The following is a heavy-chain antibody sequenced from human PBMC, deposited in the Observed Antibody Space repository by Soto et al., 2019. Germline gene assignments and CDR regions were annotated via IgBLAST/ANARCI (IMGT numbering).Heavy chain of an antibody. CDR3: ARAVGFRGDCRISDWLDDAFDL. Sequence: QEQLVESGGGVVQPGTSLRLSCAASGFTFSDYGMHWVRQAPGKGLEWVAVISYDGNHQASADSVKGRFTISRGKSKNTLFLEVNSLLVEDTAAYYGARAVGFRGDCRISDWLDDAFDLWREGTMVSVAS. D-gene: IGHD2-21*01. J-gene: IGHJ3*01. CDR1: GFTFSDYG. CDR2: ISYDGNHQ. V-gene: IGHV3-30*03.